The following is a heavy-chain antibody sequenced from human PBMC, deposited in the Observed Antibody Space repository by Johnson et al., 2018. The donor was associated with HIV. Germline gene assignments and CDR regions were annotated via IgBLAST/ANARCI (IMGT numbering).Heavy chain of an antibody. CDR3: ARDLGWELLRGAFDI. CDR1: GFTFSFYS. CDR2: ISGSGGST. V-gene: IGHV3-23*04. Sequence: VQLVESGGGLVQPGGSLRLSCAAPGFTFSFYSMSWVRQAPGTGLEWVSVISGSGGSTYYADSVKGRFTISRDNSKNTLYLQMNSLRAEDTAVYYCARDLGWELLRGAFDIWGQGTMVTVSS. D-gene: IGHD1-26*01. J-gene: IGHJ3*02.